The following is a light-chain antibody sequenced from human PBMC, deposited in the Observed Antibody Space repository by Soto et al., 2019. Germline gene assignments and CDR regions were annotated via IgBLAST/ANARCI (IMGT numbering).Light chain of an antibody. CDR1: QSVGTS. J-gene: IGKJ1*01. CDR3: QQSSNWPPWT. V-gene: IGKV3-11*01. Sequence: EIVLTQSPATLSLSPGERATFSCKASQSVGTSLAWFQQKPGQAPRLLIYDASVRATGIPARFSGSGSGTDVTRTISRLQPEDIAMYYCQQSSNWPPWTFGRGTRGE. CDR2: DAS.